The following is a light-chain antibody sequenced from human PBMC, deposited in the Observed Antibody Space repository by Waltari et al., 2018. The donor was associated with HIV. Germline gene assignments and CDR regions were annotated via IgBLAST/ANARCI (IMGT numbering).Light chain of an antibody. CDR2: GAS. V-gene: IGKV3D-15*02. CDR3: QQSYSVPLT. Sequence: EIVMMQSPATLSVSPGERATLSCRASQSVSSNLAWYQQKPGQAPRLLIYGASTRATGIPARFSGSGSGTEFTLTISSLQSEDFAVYYCQQSYSVPLTFGPGTEVDIK. CDR1: QSVSSN. J-gene: IGKJ3*01.